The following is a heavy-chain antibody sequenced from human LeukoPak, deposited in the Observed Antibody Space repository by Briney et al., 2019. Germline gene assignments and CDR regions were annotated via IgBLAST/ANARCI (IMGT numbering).Heavy chain of an antibody. CDR1: GGSFSGYY. V-gene: IGHV4-34*01. J-gene: IGHJ4*02. CDR2: INHSGST. D-gene: IGHD1-26*01. Sequence: SETLSLTCAVYGGSFSGYYWSWIRQPPGKGLEWIGEINHSGSTNYNQSLKSRVTISVDTSKNQFSLKLSSVTAADTAVYYCARVRVGATPGDYFDYWGQGTLVTVSS. CDR3: ARVRVGATPGDYFDY.